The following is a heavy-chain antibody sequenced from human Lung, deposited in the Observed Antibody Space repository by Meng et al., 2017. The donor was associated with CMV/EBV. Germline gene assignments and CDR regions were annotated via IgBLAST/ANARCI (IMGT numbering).Heavy chain of an antibody. CDR2: IHHSGSA. D-gene: IGHD2-21*01. J-gene: IGHJ4*02. V-gene: IGHV4-30-4*01. CDR3: ASFDHIPRRNYFDY. CDR1: GGSMSSGNYY. Sequence: QVPLQESGPGLVEPSKTLSLTCTVSGGSMSSGNYYWSWIRQPPGKGLEWIGYIHHSGSAYYNPSLKSRVSISVDTSKNQFSLNLNSMTAADTAVYYCASFDHIPRRNYFDYWGQGTLVTVSS.